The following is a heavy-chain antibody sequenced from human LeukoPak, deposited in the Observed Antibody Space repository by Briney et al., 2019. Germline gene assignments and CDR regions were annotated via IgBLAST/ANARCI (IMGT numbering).Heavy chain of an antibody. V-gene: IGHV4-39*07. CDR1: GVSISSSYSY. Sequence: SETLSLTCTVSGVSISSSYSYWSWIRQPPGKGLEWIGEINHSGDTNYNPSLKSRVTISVDTSKNQFSLKLRSVTAADTAVYYCARLRDSGWYKSPLDYWGQGTLVTVSS. J-gene: IGHJ4*02. CDR3: ARLRDSGWYKSPLDY. CDR2: INHSGDT. D-gene: IGHD6-19*01.